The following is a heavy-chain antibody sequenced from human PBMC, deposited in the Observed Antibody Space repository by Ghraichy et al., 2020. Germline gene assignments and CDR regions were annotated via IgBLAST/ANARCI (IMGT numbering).Heavy chain of an antibody. Sequence: SETLSLTCAVYGGSFSGYYWSWIRQPPGKGLEWIGEINHSGRTNYNPSLKSRATISVDTSKNQFSLKRSSVTAADTAVYSCARGYVVRGVITSWGQGTLVTVSS. D-gene: IGHD3-10*01. J-gene: IGHJ4*02. CDR3: ARGYVVRGVITS. CDR2: INHSGRT. V-gene: IGHV4-34*01. CDR1: GGSFSGYY.